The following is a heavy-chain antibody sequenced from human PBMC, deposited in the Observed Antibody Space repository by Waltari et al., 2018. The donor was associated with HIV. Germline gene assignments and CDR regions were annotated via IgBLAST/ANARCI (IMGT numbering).Heavy chain of an antibody. D-gene: IGHD3-3*01. Sequence: QVQLVESGGGVVHPGGSLRLSCAASGFSFSTYGMHWVRQAPGKGLERMAFFSSDGNNENYASSVKCRFTVSRDNSRNTLHLLMDSLRGEDTAIYYCAKSLFGVVKYQNLFDYWAQGTLVTVSS. CDR2: FSSDGNNE. CDR3: AKSLFGVVKYQNLFDY. V-gene: IGHV3-30*18. J-gene: IGHJ4*02. CDR1: GFSFSTYG.